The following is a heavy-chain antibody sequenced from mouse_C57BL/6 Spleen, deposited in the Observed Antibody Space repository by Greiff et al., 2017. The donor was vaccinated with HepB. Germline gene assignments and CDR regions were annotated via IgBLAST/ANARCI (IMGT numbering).Heavy chain of an antibody. CDR1: GFTFSSYA. J-gene: IGHJ2*01. CDR3: ARVYYDYDYFDY. Sequence: EVKLMESGGGLVKPGGSLKLSCAASGFTFSSYAMSWVRQTPEKRLEWVATISDGGSYTYYPDNVKGRFTISRDNAKNNLYLQMSHLKSEDTAMYYCARVYYDYDYFDYWGQGTTLTVSS. CDR2: ISDGGSYT. D-gene: IGHD2-4*01. V-gene: IGHV5-4*03.